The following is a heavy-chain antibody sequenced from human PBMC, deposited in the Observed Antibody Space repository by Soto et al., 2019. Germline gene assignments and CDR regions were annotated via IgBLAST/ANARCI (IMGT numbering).Heavy chain of an antibody. CDR1: GFPFSSYG. D-gene: IGHD3-3*01. CDR3: ARSPFLECN. J-gene: IGHJ4*02. CDR2: ISSSGTTI. V-gene: IGHV3-48*03. Sequence: GGSLRLSCAASGFPFSSYGMNWVRQPPGKGLEWVAYISSSGTTIYYADSVKGRFTISRDNAKNSLFLQINSLSVEDTAVYYCARSPFLECNWAQGTLVTVSS.